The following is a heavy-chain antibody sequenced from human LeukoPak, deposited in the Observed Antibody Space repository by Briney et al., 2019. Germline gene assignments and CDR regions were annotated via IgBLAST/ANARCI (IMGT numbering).Heavy chain of an antibody. V-gene: IGHV3-23*01. D-gene: IGHD5-18*01. CDR2: ISGSGGST. Sequence: GGSLRLSCAASGFTFSSYAMSGVRQAPGKGLEWVSAISGSGGSTYYADSVKGRFTISRDNSKNTLYLQMNSLRAEDTAVYYCAKAQAMADYYYYGMDVWGQGTTVTVSS. J-gene: IGHJ6*02. CDR3: AKAQAMADYYYYGMDV. CDR1: GFTFSSYA.